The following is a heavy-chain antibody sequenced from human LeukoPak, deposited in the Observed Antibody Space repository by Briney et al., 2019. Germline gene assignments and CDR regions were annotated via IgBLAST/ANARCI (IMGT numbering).Heavy chain of an antibody. J-gene: IGHJ4*02. CDR3: VCDYGGY. CDR1: GFTFSRYW. V-gene: IGHV3-7*02. Sequence: PGGSLRLSCAASGFTFSRYWMTWVRQAPGKGLEWVANINRDGSEKHYEASVKGRFTISRDNAKNSLYLQMDSLRADDTAVYYCVCDYGGYWGQGTLVTVSS. D-gene: IGHD4-17*01. CDR2: INRDGSEK.